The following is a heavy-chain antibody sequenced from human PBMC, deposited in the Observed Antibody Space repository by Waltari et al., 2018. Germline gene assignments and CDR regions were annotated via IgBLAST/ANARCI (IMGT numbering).Heavy chain of an antibody. V-gene: IGHV1-69*05. D-gene: IGHD2-15*01. J-gene: IGHJ5*02. CDR1: GGTFSSYA. CDR2: IIPIFGTA. Sequence: QVQLVQSGAEVKKPGSSVKVSCKASGGTFSSYAISWVRQAPGQGLEWMGGIIPIFGTANYAQKFQGRVTITTDESTSTAYMELSSLRSEDTAVYYCARGRHYRYCSGGSCYVGLGDNWFDPWGQGTLVTVSS. CDR3: ARGRHYRYCSGGSCYVGLGDNWFDP.